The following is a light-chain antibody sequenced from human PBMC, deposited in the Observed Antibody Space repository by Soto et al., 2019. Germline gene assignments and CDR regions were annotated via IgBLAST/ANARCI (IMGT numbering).Light chain of an antibody. V-gene: IGKV3-11*01. J-gene: IGKJ3*01. CDR1: QGVSSF. Sequence: EIVLTQSPATLSLSPGERATLSCRASQGVSSFLAWYQHKPGQAPRLLIYDASKRATGIPARFSGSGSGTDFTLTISSPEPEDFAVYYCQQRNNWPPIFSFGPGTKIDIK. CDR3: QQRNNWPPIFS. CDR2: DAS.